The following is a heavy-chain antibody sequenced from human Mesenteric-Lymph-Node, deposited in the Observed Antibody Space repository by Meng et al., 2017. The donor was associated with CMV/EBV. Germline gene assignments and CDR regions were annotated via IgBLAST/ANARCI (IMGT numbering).Heavy chain of an antibody. CDR1: RFTFSNYA. CDR2: ISYDGINK. CDR3: AKDLRLLWFGGGFDY. D-gene: IGHD3-10*01. J-gene: IGHJ4*02. Sequence: GGSLRLSCAASRFTFSNYAMHWVRQAPGKGLEWVALISYDGINKYYADSVKGRFTISRDNSKNTLYLQMNSLKTEDTAVYYCAKDLRLLWFGGGFDYWGQGTLVTVSS. V-gene: IGHV3-30-3*01.